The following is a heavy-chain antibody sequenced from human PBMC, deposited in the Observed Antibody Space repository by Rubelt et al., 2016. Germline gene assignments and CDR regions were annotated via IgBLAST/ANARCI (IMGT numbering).Heavy chain of an antibody. J-gene: IGHJ3*02. Sequence: QVQLVQSGAEVKKPGASVKVSCKASGYTFTSYGISWVRQAPGQGLEWMGGLIPIFGTANYAQKFQVRVTIPADESTSTAYMELSSLRSEDTAVYYCARDFLEWSDAFDIWGQGTMVTVSS. CDR3: ARDFLEWSDAFDI. V-gene: IGHV1-69*13. CDR1: GYTFTSYG. D-gene: IGHD3-3*01. CDR2: LIPIFGTA.